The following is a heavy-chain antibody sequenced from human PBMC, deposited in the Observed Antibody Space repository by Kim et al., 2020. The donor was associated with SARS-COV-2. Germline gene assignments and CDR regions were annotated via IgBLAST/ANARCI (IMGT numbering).Heavy chain of an antibody. CDR3: VRVGHGTTVSLFDS. J-gene: IGHJ4*02. V-gene: IGHV6-1*01. D-gene: IGHD1-1*01. CDR2: TYYRSKWYS. Sequence: SQTLSLTCAISGDSVSRNTASWNWIRQSPSRGLEWLGRTYYRSKWYSDSAASVKSRLTVNADTSKNQISLQLNSVTPEDPAVYFCVRVGHGTTVSLFDSWGQGTLVTVSS. CDR1: GDSVSRNTAS.